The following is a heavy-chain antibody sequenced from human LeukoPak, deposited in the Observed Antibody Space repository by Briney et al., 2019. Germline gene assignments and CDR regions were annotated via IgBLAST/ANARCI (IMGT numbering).Heavy chain of an antibody. D-gene: IGHD3-22*01. Sequence: PSETLSLTCTVSGGSISSYFWSWVRQSPGKGLEWIGFMHHSGSANSNPSLKSRVTISVDTSKNQFSLKLSSVTAADTAVYYCARVGSGYYQPWFDYWGQGALVTVSS. J-gene: IGHJ4*02. CDR1: GGSISSYF. CDR3: ARVGSGYYQPWFDY. CDR2: MHHSGSA. V-gene: IGHV4-59*01.